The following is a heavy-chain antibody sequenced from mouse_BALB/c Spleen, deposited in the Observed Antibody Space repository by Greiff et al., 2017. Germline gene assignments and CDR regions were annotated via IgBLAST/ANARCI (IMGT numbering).Heavy chain of an antibody. CDR2: ISYSGST. V-gene: IGHV3-2*02. CDR1: GYSITSDYA. J-gene: IGHJ4*01. CDR3: ARWGGDYAMDY. Sequence: DVKLQESGPGLVKPSQSLSLTCPVTGYSITSDYAWDWIRQFPGNKLEWMGYISYSGSTSYNPSLKSRISITRDTSKNQFFLQLNSVTTEDTATYYCARWGGDYAMDYWGQGTSVTVSS.